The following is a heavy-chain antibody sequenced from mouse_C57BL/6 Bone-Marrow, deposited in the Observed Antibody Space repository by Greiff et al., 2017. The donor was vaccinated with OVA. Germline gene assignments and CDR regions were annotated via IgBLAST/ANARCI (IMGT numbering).Heavy chain of an antibody. Sequence: VKLMESGAELARPGASVKLSCKASGYTFTSYGISWVKQRTGQGLEWIGEIYPRSGNTYYNEKFKGKATLTADKSSSTAYMELRSLTSEDSAVYFCASPFNYWGQGTTLTVSS. CDR2: IYPRSGNT. V-gene: IGHV1-81*01. J-gene: IGHJ2*01. CDR1: GYTFTSYG. CDR3: ASPFNY.